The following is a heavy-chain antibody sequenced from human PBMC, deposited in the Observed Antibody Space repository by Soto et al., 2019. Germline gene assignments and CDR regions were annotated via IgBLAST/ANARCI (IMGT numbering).Heavy chain of an antibody. Sequence: SETLSLTCAVSGGSISSGGYSWSWIRQPPGKGLEWIGNIYHSGSTYYNPSLERRVTISMDRSKNQFSLKLSSVTAADTAVYYCARAPYCSSTTCYPDPNWFDPWGQGTLVTVSS. CDR1: GGSISSGGYS. D-gene: IGHD2-2*01. J-gene: IGHJ5*02. CDR2: IYHSGST. CDR3: ARAPYCSSTTCYPDPNWFDP. V-gene: IGHV4-30-2*01.